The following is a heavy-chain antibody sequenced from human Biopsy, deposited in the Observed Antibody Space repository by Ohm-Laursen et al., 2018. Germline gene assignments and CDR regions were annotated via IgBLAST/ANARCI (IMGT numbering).Heavy chain of an antibody. CDR2: ISWNSASV. D-gene: IGHD3-3*01. CDR3: TKEFPPQDFWSGPGAFDI. J-gene: IGHJ3*02. Sequence: SLRLSCAASGFTFDDYAMHWVRQAPGKGLEWVSGISWNSASVGYADSVKGRFTISRDNAKKSLYVQMNSLRAEDTALYYCTKEFPPQDFWSGPGAFDIWGQGTMVTVSS. V-gene: IGHV3-9*01. CDR1: GFTFDDYA.